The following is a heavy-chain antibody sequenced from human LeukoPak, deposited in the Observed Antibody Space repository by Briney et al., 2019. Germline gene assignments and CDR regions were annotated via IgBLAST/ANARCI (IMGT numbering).Heavy chain of an antibody. D-gene: IGHD3-9*01. V-gene: IGHV4-61*01. J-gene: IGHJ3*02. Sequence: SETLSLTCTASGGSVSSGSYYWSWIRQPPGKGLEWIGYIYYSGSTNYNPSLKSRVTISVDTSKNQFSLKLSSVTAADTAVYYCAKGDYDILTGSGAFDIWGQGTMVTVSS. CDR1: GGSVSSGSYY. CDR2: IYYSGST. CDR3: AKGDYDILTGSGAFDI.